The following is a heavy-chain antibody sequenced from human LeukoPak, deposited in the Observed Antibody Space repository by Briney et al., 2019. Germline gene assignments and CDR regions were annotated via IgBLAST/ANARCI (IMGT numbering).Heavy chain of an antibody. CDR3: ARVVFPDYYYYYYMDV. CDR2: IYYSGST. Sequence: KASETLSVTCTVSGDSISSYYWSWIRQPPGKGLEWIGYIYYSGSTNYNPSLKSRVTISVDTSKNQFSLKLSSVTAADTAVYYCARVVFPDYYYYYYMDVWGKGTTVTVSS. J-gene: IGHJ6*03. V-gene: IGHV4-59*01. CDR1: GDSISSYY. D-gene: IGHD3-10*01.